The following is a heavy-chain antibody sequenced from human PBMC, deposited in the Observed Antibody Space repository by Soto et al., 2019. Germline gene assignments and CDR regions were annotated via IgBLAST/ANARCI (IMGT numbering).Heavy chain of an antibody. CDR3: ARIVVVAPIVHLHYGMDV. J-gene: IGHJ6*02. D-gene: IGHD2-15*01. CDR1: GGTLSSYA. CDR2: IIPIFGTA. V-gene: IGHV1-69*06. Sequence: GASVKVSCKASGGTLSSYAISWVRQAPGQGLEWMGGIIPIFGTANYAQKFQGRVTITADKSTSTAYMELSSLRSEDTAVYYCARIVVVAPIVHLHYGMDVWGQGTTVTVSS.